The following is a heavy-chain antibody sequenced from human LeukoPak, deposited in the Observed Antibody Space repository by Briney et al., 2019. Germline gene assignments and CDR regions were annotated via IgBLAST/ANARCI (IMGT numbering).Heavy chain of an antibody. J-gene: IGHJ3*02. CDR2: TYYRSKWYN. CDR1: GDSVSSNSAA. V-gene: IGHV6-1*01. D-gene: IGHD1-26*01. Sequence: SQTLSLTCAISGDSVSSNSAAWNWIRQSPSRGLEWLGRTYYRSKWYNDYAVSVKSRITINPDTSKNQFSLQLNSVTPEDTAVYYCARGAEWELLITEGDAFDIWGQGTMVTVSS. CDR3: ARGAEWELLITEGDAFDI.